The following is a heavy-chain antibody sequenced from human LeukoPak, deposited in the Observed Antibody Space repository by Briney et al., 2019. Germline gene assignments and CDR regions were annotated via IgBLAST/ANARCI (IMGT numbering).Heavy chain of an antibody. Sequence: ASVKVSCKASGYTFTNYAMNWVRQAPGQGLEWMGWINTNTGNPTYAQGFTGRFVFSLDTSVSTAYLQISSLKAEDTAVYYCARHWMTGMTTVTTWGLRGNFGRYVGAFDPWGQGTLVTVSS. V-gene: IGHV7-4-1*02. CDR3: ARHWMTGMTTVTTWGLRGNFGRYVGAFDP. CDR1: GYTFTNYA. J-gene: IGHJ5*02. D-gene: IGHD4-17*01. CDR2: INTNTGNP.